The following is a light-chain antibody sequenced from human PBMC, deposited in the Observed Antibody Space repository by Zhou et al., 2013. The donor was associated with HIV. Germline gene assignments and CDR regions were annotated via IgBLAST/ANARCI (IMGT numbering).Light chain of an antibody. CDR3: QQYDTSPVT. CDR2: GAS. CDR1: QSISTFY. Sequence: IVLTQSPATLSLSPGERATLSCRASQSISTFYVAWYQQKPGQAPRLLIFGASTRATGIPDRFSGSGSGTDFTLTISRLEPEDFAVYYCQQYDTSPVTFGGGPRWRSN. V-gene: IGKV3-20*01. J-gene: IGKJ4*01.